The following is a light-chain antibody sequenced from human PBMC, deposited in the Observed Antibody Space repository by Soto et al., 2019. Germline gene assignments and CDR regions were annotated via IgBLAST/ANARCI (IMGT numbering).Light chain of an antibody. Sequence: QSVLTQPPSASGTPGQRLTISCSGNSSNIGRNSVYWYQQLPGTAPKLLIYKSDQRPSGVPDRFSGSKSGTSASLGISGLRSEDEADYYCEAWDSSLRAYVFGIGTKVTVL. CDR3: EAWDSSLRAYV. CDR1: SSNIGRNS. CDR2: KSD. J-gene: IGLJ1*01. V-gene: IGLV1-47*01.